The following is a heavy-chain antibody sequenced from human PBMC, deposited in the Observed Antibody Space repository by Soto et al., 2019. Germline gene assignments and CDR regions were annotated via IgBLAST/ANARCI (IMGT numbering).Heavy chain of an antibody. CDR1: GGTFSSYA. V-gene: IGHV1-69*13. CDR2: IIPIFGTA. CDR3: ARSPRDYYYSYGMDV. J-gene: IGHJ6*02. Sequence: ASVKVSCKASGGTFSSYAISWVRQAPGQGLEWMGGIIPIFGTANYAQKFQGRVTITADESTSTAYMELSSLRSEDTAVYYCARSPRDYYYSYGMDVWGQGTTVTVSS.